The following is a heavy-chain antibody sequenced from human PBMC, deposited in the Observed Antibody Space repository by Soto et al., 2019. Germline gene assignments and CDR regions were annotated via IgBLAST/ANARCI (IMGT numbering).Heavy chain of an antibody. CDR1: GYTFTSYY. Sequence: ASVKVSFKASGYTFTSYYMHWVRQAPGQGLEWMGIINPSGGSTSYAQKFQGRVTMTRDTSTSTVYMELSSLRSEDTAVYYCAREDGCSSTSCYRWFDPWGQGTLVTVSS. CDR3: AREDGCSSTSCYRWFDP. D-gene: IGHD2-2*02. V-gene: IGHV1-46*01. CDR2: INPSGGST. J-gene: IGHJ5*02.